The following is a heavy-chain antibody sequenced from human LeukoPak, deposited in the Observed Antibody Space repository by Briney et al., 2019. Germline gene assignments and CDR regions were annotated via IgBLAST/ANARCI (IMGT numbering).Heavy chain of an antibody. D-gene: IGHD2-21*02. CDR2: ISYDGSNK. CDR3: AKSGLAYCGGDCYGDAFDI. J-gene: IGHJ3*02. Sequence: GGSLRLSCAASGFTFSSYGMHWVRQAPGKGLEWVAVISYDGSNKYYADSVKGRFTISRDNSKNTLYLQMNSLRAEDTAVYYCAKSGLAYCGGDCYGDAFDIWGQGTMVTVSS. CDR1: GFTFSSYG. V-gene: IGHV3-30*18.